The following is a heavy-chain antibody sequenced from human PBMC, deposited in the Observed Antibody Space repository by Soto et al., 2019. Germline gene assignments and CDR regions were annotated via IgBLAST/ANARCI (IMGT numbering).Heavy chain of an antibody. J-gene: IGHJ5*02. V-gene: IGHV3-30-3*01. D-gene: IGHD3-3*02. CDR1: GFTFRSYA. CDR2: ISYDGSNK. Sequence: GGSLRLSCAASGFTFRSYALHWVRQAPGKGLEWVAVISYDGSNKYYADSVKGRFTISRDNSKNTLYLQMNSLRAEDTAVYYCARDVWPRKRIFWFDPWGQGTLVTSPQ. CDR3: ARDVWPRKRIFWFDP.